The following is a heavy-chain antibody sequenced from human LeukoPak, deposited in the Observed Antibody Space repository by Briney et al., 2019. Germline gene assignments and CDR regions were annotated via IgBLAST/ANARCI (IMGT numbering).Heavy chain of an antibody. J-gene: IGHJ4*02. CDR2: IYSDNT. CDR3: ARRAGAYSHPYDY. CDR1: GFTFSSYA. V-gene: IGHV3-53*01. Sequence: GGSLRLSCAASGFTFSSYARSWVRQAPGKGLEWVSFIYSDNTHYSDSVKGRFTISRDNSKNTLYLQMNSLRAEDTAVYYCARRAGAYSHPYDYWGQGTLVTVSS. D-gene: IGHD4/OR15-4a*01.